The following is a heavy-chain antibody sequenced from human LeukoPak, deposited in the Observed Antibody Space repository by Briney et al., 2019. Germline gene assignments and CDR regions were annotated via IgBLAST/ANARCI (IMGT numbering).Heavy chain of an antibody. D-gene: IGHD3-3*01. CDR3: ARGSTIFGVVITQLYYYYYGMDV. V-gene: IGHV1-2*02. CDR2: INPNSGGT. Sequence: ASVKVSCKASGSTFSSYAISWVRQAPGQGLEWMGWINPNSGGTNYAQKFQGRVTMTRDTSISTAYMELSRLRSDDTAVYYCARGSTIFGVVITQLYYYYYGMDVWGQGTTVTVSS. J-gene: IGHJ6*02. CDR1: GSTFSSYA.